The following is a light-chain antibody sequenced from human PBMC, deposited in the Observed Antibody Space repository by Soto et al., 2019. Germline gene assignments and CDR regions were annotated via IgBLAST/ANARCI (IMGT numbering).Light chain of an antibody. CDR3: QQTYISPLT. J-gene: IGKJ4*01. V-gene: IGKV1-39*01. CDR2: AAS. CDR1: QRINNY. Sequence: DIQLTQSPSSLSAYVGDTVTITCRVRQRINNYVNWYQQKPGKAPELLIYAASTLQTGVPSRFSGRRSGTDFTLTITNLQTEDSAAYHCQQTYISPLTFGGRTKVEIK.